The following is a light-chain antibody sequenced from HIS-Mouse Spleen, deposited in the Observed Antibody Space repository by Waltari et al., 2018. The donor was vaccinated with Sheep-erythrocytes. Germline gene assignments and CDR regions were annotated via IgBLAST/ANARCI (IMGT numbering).Light chain of an antibody. Sequence: QSVLTQPPSVSGAPGQRVTISCTGSSPNIGAGYDVHWYQQFPGTAPKLLIYGNSNRPSGVPDRFSGSKSGTSASLAITGLQAEDEADYYCQSYDSSLSGSVFGGGTKLTVL. J-gene: IGLJ3*02. V-gene: IGLV1-40*01. CDR2: GNS. CDR3: QSYDSSLSGSV. CDR1: SPNIGAGYD.